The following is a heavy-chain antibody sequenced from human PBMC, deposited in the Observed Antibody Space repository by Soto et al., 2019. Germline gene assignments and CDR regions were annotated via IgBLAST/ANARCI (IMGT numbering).Heavy chain of an antibody. J-gene: IGHJ5*02. D-gene: IGHD3-3*01. CDR1: GGSISSSSYY. V-gene: IGHV4-39*01. CDR2: IYYSGST. CDR3: ARAPTWTNNWFDP. Sequence: SETLSLTCTVSGGSISSSSYYWGWIRHPPGKGLEWIGSIYYSGSTYYNPSLKSRVTISVDTSKNQFSLKLSSVTAADTAVYYCARAPTWTNNWFDPWGQGTLVTVSS.